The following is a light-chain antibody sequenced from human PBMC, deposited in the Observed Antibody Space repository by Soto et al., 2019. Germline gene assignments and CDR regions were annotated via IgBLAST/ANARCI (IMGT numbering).Light chain of an antibody. CDR1: QSISAW. J-gene: IGKJ2*01. Sequence: DIQMTQSPSTLSASVGDRVTITCRASQSISAWLAWYQQKPGKAPKLLIYKASSLESGVPSRLSGSGSGTEFTLTISGLQPDDFGTYYCQQHNSYPNTFGQGTKLEI. CDR2: KAS. CDR3: QQHNSYPNT. V-gene: IGKV1-5*03.